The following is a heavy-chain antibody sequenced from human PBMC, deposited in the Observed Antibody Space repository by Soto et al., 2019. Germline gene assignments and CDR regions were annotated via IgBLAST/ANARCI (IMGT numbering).Heavy chain of an antibody. D-gene: IGHD2-2*01. Sequence: GAAVKVSCKASGYTFTGYGSSGVGRPPGKGLERMGWISAYNGNTNYAQKLQGRVNMTTDTSTSTAYMELRSLRSDDTAVYYCAGAPGDCSSTSCYNWFDPWGQGTPVTVSS. CDR2: ISAYNGNT. V-gene: IGHV1-18*01. CDR1: GYTFTGYG. J-gene: IGHJ5*02. CDR3: AGAPGDCSSTSCYNWFDP.